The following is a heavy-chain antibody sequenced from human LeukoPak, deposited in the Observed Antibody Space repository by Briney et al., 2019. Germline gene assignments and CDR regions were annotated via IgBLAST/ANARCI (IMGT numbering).Heavy chain of an antibody. Sequence: SGGSLRLSCAASGFTVSSNYMSWVRQAPGKGLEWVSVIYSGGSTYYADSVKGRFTISRGNSKDTLYLQMNSLRADDTAVYYCATMPTGYSYGFGFDYWGQGTLVTVSP. J-gene: IGHJ4*02. D-gene: IGHD5-18*01. CDR3: ATMPTGYSYGFGFDY. CDR1: GFTVSSNY. CDR2: IYSGGST. V-gene: IGHV3-53*01.